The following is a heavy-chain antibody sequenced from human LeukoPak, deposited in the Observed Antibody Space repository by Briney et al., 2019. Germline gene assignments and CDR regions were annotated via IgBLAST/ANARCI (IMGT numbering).Heavy chain of an antibody. CDR3: ARHIPVSYDAFDL. J-gene: IGHJ3*01. V-gene: IGHV4-59*08. CDR2: VYYTGRT. D-gene: IGHD6-19*01. Sequence: SETLSLTCTVSDGSITGYYWSWIRQPPGKGLEWIAYVYYTGRTLYNPSLESRVTISVDTSKTQFSLKLTSVTAADTAVYYCARHIPVSYDAFDLWGRGTTVTVSS. CDR1: DGSITGYY.